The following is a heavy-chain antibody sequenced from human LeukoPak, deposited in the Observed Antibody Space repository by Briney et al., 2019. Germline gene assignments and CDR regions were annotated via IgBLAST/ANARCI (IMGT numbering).Heavy chain of an antibody. CDR2: VNSDGSWT. D-gene: IGHD2/OR15-2a*01. CDR1: GNYW. CDR3: VSFYETY. V-gene: IGHV3-74*01. Sequence: PGGSLRLSCAASGNYWMHWVRQAPGKGLVWVSHVNSDGSWTSCADSVKGRFTISKDNAKNTVYLQMNSLRAEDTAVYYCVSFYETYWGRGTLVTVSS. J-gene: IGHJ4*02.